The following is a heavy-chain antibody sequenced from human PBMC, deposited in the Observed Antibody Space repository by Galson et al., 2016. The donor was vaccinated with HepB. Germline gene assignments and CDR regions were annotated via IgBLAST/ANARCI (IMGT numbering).Heavy chain of an antibody. Sequence: SLRLSCAASGFNFDNYAMGWVRQAPGKGLEWVSSISGSGESTFYTDSVRGRFTVSRDKSKNTLYLHMIGLRAEDTALYYCAKDRSVVVIPYFDSWGQGTRVSGSS. D-gene: IGHD2-21*01. J-gene: IGHJ4*02. CDR1: GFNFDNYA. CDR3: AKDRSVVVIPYFDS. V-gene: IGHV3-23*01. CDR2: ISGSGEST.